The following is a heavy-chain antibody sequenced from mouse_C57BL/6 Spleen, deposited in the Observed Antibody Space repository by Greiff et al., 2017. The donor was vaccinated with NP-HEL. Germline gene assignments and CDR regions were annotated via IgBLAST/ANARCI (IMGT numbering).Heavy chain of an antibody. CDR1: GYAFSSSW. D-gene: IGHD1-1*01. J-gene: IGHJ4*01. Sequence: QVQLQQSGPELVKPGASVKISCKASGYAFSSSWMNWVKQRPGKGLEWIGRIYPGDGDTNYNGKFKGKATLTADKSSSTAYMQLSSLTSEDSAVYFCARHYYGSWGDYGGQGTSVTVSS. V-gene: IGHV1-82*01. CDR3: ARHYYGSWGDY. CDR2: IYPGDGDT.